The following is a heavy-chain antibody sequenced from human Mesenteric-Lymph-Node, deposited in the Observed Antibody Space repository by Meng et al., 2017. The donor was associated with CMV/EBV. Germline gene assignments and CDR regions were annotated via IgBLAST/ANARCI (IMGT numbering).Heavy chain of an antibody. CDR2: ISGSGDST. CDR3: AKDYSGSQN. Sequence: LSCAASGFTFSTFAMTWVRQAPGKGLEWVSTISGSGDSTYYADSVKGRFTISRDNSRNTLYVHMHSLRVEDTAIYYCAKDYSGSQNWGQGTLVTVSS. CDR1: GFTFSTFA. D-gene: IGHD1-26*01. J-gene: IGHJ4*02. V-gene: IGHV3-23*01.